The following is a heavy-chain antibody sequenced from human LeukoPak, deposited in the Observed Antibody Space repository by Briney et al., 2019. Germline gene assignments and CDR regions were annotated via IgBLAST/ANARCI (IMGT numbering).Heavy chain of an antibody. CDR2: IYYSGST. Sequence: SETLSLTCTVSGGSISSGDYYWSWIRQPPGKGLEWIGYIYYSGSTYYNPSLKSRVTISVDTSMNQFSLKLSSVTAADTAVYYCARVSGAAFPFIDYWGQGTLVTVSS. D-gene: IGHD3-10*01. V-gene: IGHV4-30-4*01. CDR3: ARVSGAAFPFIDY. CDR1: GGSISSGDYY. J-gene: IGHJ4*02.